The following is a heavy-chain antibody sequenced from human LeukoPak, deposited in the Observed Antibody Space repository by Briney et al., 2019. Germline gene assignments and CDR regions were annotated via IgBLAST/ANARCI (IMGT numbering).Heavy chain of an antibody. CDR1: GFKFDDYD. J-gene: IGHJ5*01. CDR3: ARDPFCSSSTGCYFAVWFAS. CDR2: ITWNGDKT. Sequence: PGGSLRLSCTASGFKFDDYDMSWVRQVPGKGLEWVSGITWNGDKTGYADSVRGRFAISRDNTKKSLYLQMSTLRAEHTALYYCARDPFCSSSTGCYFAVWFASWGPGTLVTVSS. D-gene: IGHD2-2*01. V-gene: IGHV3-20*04.